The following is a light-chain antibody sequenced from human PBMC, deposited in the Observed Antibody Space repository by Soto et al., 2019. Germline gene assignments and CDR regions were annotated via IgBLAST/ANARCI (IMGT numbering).Light chain of an antibody. CDR2: AAS. V-gene: IGKV1-39*01. CDR1: QSISNY. J-gene: IGKJ4*01. Sequence: DIQMTQSPSSLSASVGDRVTITCRASQSISNYLNWYQQKPGKAPKLLTYAASTLRSGVPSRFSGSVSGTDFTIKISSMQTEYFETYSCQQSYISPFNFGGGTKVDIK. CDR3: QQSYISPFN.